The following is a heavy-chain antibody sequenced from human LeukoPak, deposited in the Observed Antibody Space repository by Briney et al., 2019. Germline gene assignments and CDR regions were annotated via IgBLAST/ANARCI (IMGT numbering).Heavy chain of an antibody. CDR3: ARHYFDSSGYYNDF. Sequence: GSLRLSCAASGFTFSSYSMNWVRQAPGKGLEWVSSISSSSSYIYYADSVKGRFTVSRDNAKNSLYLQMNSLRAEDTAVYYCARHYFDSSGYYNDFWGQGTLVTVSS. D-gene: IGHD3-22*01. CDR1: GFTFSSYS. V-gene: IGHV3-21*01. CDR2: ISSSSSYI. J-gene: IGHJ4*02.